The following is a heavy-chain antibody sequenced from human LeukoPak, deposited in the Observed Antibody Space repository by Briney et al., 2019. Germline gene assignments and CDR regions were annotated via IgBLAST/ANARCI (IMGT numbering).Heavy chain of an antibody. CDR3: AKSYSSTWYFAFDI. CDR2: ISWNSGSM. V-gene: IGHV3-9*03. D-gene: IGHD6-13*01. J-gene: IGHJ3*02. CDR1: GFIFDDYA. Sequence: GGSLRLSCVASGFIFDDYAMHWVRQAPGKGLEWVSGISWNSGSMGYADPVKGRFTISRDNAKNSLYLQMNSLRSEDMALYYCAKSYSSTWYFAFDIWGQGTMVTVSS.